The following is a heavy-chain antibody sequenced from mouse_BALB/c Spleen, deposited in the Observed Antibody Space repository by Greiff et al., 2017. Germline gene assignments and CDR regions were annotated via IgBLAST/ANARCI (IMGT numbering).Heavy chain of an antibody. CDR1: GYSITSDYA. CDR2: ISYSGST. D-gene: IGHD2-3*01. CDR3: ARRGSMTTGYFDV. V-gene: IGHV3-2*02. J-gene: IGHJ1*01. Sequence: EVKLQESGPGLVKPSQSLSLTCTVTGYSITSDYAWYWIRQFPGNKLELMGYISYSGSTSYNPSLKSRISITRDTSKNQFFLQLNSVTTEDTATYYCARRGSMTTGYFDVWGEGTTVTVSS.